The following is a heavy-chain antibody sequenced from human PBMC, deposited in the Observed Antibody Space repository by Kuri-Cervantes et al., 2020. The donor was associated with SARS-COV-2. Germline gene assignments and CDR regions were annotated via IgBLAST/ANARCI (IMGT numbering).Heavy chain of an antibody. V-gene: IGHV3-7*01. CDR1: GFTFSSYW. CDR3: ARDADSSSWYAY. Sequence: GGSLRLSCAASGFTFSSYWMSWVRQAPGKGLEWVANIKQDGSERFYVDSVKGRFTISRDNAKNSLYLQMDSLRVEGTAVYYCARDADSSSWYAYWGQGALVTVSS. J-gene: IGHJ4*02. CDR2: IKQDGSER. D-gene: IGHD3-22*01.